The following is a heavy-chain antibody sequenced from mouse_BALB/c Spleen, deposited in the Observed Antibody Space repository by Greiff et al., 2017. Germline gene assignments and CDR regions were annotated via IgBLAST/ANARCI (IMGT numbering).Heavy chain of an antibody. CDR3: TRRVGNYVYFDY. D-gene: IGHD2-1*01. V-gene: IGHV1S127*01. J-gene: IGHJ2*01. CDR2: IDPSDSET. CDR1: GYSFTSYW. Sequence: QVQLKESGPQLVRSGASVKISCKASGYSFTSYWMHWVKQRPGQGLEWIGMIDPSDSETRLNQKFKDKATLTVDKSSSTAYMQLSSPTSEDSAVYYCTRRVGNYVYFDYWGQGTTLTVSS.